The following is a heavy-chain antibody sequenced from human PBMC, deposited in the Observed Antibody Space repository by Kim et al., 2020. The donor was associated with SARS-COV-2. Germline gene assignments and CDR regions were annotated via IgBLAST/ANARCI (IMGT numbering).Heavy chain of an antibody. CDR1: GGSVSSGSYY. V-gene: IGHV4-61*01. CDR3: ARRPVPAVKGFDY. CDR2: IYYSGST. J-gene: IGHJ4*02. D-gene: IGHD2-2*01. Sequence: SETLSLTCTVSGGSVSSGSYYWSWIRQPPGKGLEWIGYIYYSGSTNYNPSLKSRVTISVDTSKNQFSLKLSSVTAADTAVYYCARRPVPAVKGFDYWGQGTLVTVSS.